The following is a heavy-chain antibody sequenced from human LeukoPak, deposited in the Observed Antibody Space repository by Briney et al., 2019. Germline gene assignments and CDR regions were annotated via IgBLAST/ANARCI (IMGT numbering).Heavy chain of an antibody. CDR2: ISWNSGSI. Sequence: QPGRSLRLSCAASGFTFDDCAMHWVRQAPGKGLEWVSGISWNSGSIGYADSVKGRFTISRDNAKNSLYLQMNSLRAEDTALYYCAKDTGIAAAGTFFDYWGQGTLVTVSS. D-gene: IGHD6-13*01. CDR3: AKDTGIAAAGTFFDY. CDR1: GFTFDDCA. J-gene: IGHJ4*02. V-gene: IGHV3-9*01.